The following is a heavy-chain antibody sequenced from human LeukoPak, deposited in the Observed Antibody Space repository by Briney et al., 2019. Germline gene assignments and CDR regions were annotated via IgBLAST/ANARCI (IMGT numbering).Heavy chain of an antibody. Sequence: SETLSLTCAVYGGSFSGYYWSWIRQPPGKGLEWIGEINHSGSTNYNPSLKSRVTISVDTSKNQFSLKLSSVTAADTAVYYCARWRKGHSYGSFDYWGQGTLVTVSS. V-gene: IGHV4-34*01. D-gene: IGHD5-18*01. CDR1: GGSFSGYY. CDR3: ARWRKGHSYGSFDY. J-gene: IGHJ4*02. CDR2: INHSGST.